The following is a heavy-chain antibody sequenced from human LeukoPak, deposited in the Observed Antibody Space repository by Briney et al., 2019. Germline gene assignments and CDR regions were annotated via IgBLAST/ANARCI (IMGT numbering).Heavy chain of an antibody. Sequence: GASVKVSCKAAGYTCNSYDINWVRQATGQGLEWMGWMNPNSGNTGYAQKFQGRVTMTRNTSISTAYMELSSLRSEDTAVYYCARASHYYYYYMDVWGKGTTVTVSS. CDR1: GYTCNSYD. CDR2: MNPNSGNT. V-gene: IGHV1-8*01. CDR3: ARASHYYYYYMDV. J-gene: IGHJ6*03. D-gene: IGHD6-6*01.